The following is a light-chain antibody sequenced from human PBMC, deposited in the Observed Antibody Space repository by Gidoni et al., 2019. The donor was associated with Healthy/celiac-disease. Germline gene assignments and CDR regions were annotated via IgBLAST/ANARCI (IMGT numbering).Light chain of an antibody. CDR1: QSVSSN. J-gene: IGKJ3*01. CDR2: GAS. Sequence: EIVMTQSPATLSVSPGERATLSCVASQSVSSNLAWYQQTPGQAPRLLIYGASTRATGIPARFSGSGSGTEFTLTISSLQSEDFAVYYCQQYNNWPPFTFGPGTKVDIK. CDR3: QQYNNWPPFT. V-gene: IGKV3-15*01.